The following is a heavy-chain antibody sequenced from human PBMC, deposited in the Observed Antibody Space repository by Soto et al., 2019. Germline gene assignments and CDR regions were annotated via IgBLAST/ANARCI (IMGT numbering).Heavy chain of an antibody. J-gene: IGHJ6*02. Sequence: GESLKISCKGSGYSFTSYWIGWVRQMPGKGLEWMGIIYPGDSDTRYSPSFQGQVTISADKSISTAYLQWSSLKASDTAMYYCAMFLVACKYYYCMLVSGPRPTVSV. V-gene: IGHV5-51*01. CDR1: GYSFTSYW. CDR2: IYPGDSDT. CDR3: AMFLVACKYYYCMLV. D-gene: IGHD2-15*01.